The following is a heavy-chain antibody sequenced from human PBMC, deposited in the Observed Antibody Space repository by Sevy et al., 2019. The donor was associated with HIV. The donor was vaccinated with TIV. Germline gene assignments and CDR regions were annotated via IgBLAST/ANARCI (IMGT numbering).Heavy chain of an antibody. CDR1: GFSFSSYG. V-gene: IGHV3-30*02. CDR3: ALERLSSDVAEYFQN. Sequence: GGSLRLSCAASGFSFSSYGMHWVRQAPGKGLEWVALIWFDGSNSYYADSVKGRFTISRDTSKNTVYLQMDSLRPEDTAVYYCALERLSSDVAEYFQNWGQGTLVTVSS. J-gene: IGHJ1*01. D-gene: IGHD1-1*01. CDR2: IWFDGSNS.